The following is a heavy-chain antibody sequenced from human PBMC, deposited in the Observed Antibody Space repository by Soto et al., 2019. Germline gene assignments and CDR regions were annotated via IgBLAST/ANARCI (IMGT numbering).Heavy chain of an antibody. J-gene: IGHJ4*02. D-gene: IGHD3-16*01. V-gene: IGHV3-33*01. CDR2: IWYDGSNK. Sequence: QVQLVESGGGVVQPGRSLRLSCAASGFTFSSYGMHWVRQAPGKGLEWVAVIWYDGSNKYYADSVKGRFTIPRDKSKNTLYLQMNSLKAEDTAVDYCARDWGRPGTPFDYWGQGTLVTVSS. CDR1: GFTFSSYG. CDR3: ARDWGRPGTPFDY.